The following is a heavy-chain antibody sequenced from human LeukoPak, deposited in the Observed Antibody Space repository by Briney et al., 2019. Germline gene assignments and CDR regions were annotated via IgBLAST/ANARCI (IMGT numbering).Heavy chain of an antibody. J-gene: IGHJ4*02. D-gene: IGHD6-19*01. CDR2: INHSGST. Sequence: SEALSLTCAVYGGSFSGYYWSWIRQPPGKGLEWIGEINHSGSTNYNPSLRSRVTISVDTSKNQFSLKLSSVTAADTAVYYCARVQTGLGWYGTIDYWGQGTLVTVSS. CDR1: GGSFSGYY. CDR3: ARVQTGLGWYGTIDY. V-gene: IGHV4-34*01.